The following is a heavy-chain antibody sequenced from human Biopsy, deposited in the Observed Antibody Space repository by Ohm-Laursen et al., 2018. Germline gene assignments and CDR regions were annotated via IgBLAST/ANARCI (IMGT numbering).Heavy chain of an antibody. CDR1: GFTFSIYS. CDR2: IWYDGSNK. CDR3: AREGDDSSGYTPHYFDY. V-gene: IGHV3-33*01. D-gene: IGHD3-22*01. Sequence: SPRLSCTASGFTFSIYSMHWVRQAPGKGLEWVAVIWYDGSNKYYAHSVKGRFTISRDDPKNTLYLQMNSLRAEDTAVYYCAREGDDSSGYTPHYFDYWGQGTLVTVSS. J-gene: IGHJ4*02.